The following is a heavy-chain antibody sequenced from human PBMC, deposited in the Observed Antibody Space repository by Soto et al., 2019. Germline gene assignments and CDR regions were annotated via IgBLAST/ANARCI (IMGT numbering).Heavy chain of an antibody. D-gene: IGHD2-2*01. CDR1: GLSLSNAW. J-gene: IGHJ4*02. CDR2: IKSKTSGGTT. Sequence: GGSLRLSCVASGLSLSNAWMSWVRQAPGKGLEWVGRIKSKTSGGTTDFPAPVRGRFTVSRDDSKNTLYLEMNSLNTEDTAVYYCTTDWGGEYQFDYWGQGTQVTVSS. V-gene: IGHV3-15*01. CDR3: TTDWGGEYQFDY.